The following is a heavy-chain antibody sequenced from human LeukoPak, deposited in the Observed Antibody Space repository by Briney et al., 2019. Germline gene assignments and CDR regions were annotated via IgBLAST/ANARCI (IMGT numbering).Heavy chain of an antibody. CDR3: AREGLTLVRGVIIGGDYYHYGLDV. Sequence: PSETLSLTCTVSGGSISSGSYFWAWIRQPPGEGLEWIGSVYYTGSTYYTSSLKSRVTISVDTSKNQFSLKLSSVTAADTAVYYCAREGLTLVRGVIIGGDYYHYGLDVWGQGTTVTVSS. CDR2: VYYTGST. D-gene: IGHD3-10*01. CDR1: GGSISSGSYF. V-gene: IGHV4-39*07. J-gene: IGHJ6*02.